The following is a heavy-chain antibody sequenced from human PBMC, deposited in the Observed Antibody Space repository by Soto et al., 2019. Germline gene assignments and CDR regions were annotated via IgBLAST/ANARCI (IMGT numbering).Heavy chain of an antibody. J-gene: IGHJ4*02. CDR1: GGSISSYY. V-gene: IGHV4-59*01. Sequence: QVQLQESGPGLVKPSETLSLTCTVSGGSISSYYWSWIRQPPGKGLEWIGYIYYSGSTNYNPSLKSRVTISVDTSKNQFSLKLSSVTAADTAVYYCARENSFGYSSGLDYWGQGTLVTVSS. CDR3: ARENSFGYSSGLDY. CDR2: IYYSGST. D-gene: IGHD6-19*01.